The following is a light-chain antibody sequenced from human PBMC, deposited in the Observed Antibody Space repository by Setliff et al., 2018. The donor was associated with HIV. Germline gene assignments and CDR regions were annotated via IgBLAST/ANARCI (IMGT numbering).Light chain of an antibody. J-gene: IGLJ3*02. CDR3: ASWDDTLNGWV. CDR2: SNN. CDR1: SSNIGSNI. Sequence: QSVLTQPPSASGTPGQRITISCSGSSSNIGSNIVYWYQQFPETAPKLLIDSNNHRPSGVPDRFSGSKSDTSASLAISGLQSEDEADYFCASWDDTLNGWVFGGGTKVTVL. V-gene: IGLV1-44*01.